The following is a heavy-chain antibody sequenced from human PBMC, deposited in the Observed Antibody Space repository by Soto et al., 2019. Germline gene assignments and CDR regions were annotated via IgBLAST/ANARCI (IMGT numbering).Heavy chain of an antibody. CDR2: ISGSGGST. CDR1: GFTFSSYA. J-gene: IGHJ6*02. V-gene: IGHV3-23*01. Sequence: GGPLRLSCAASGFTFSSYAMSWVRQAPGKGLEWVSAISGSGGSTYYADSVKGRFTISRDNSKNTLYLQMNSLRAEDTAVYYCAYNYYDSSGYEYYYYGMDVWGQGTTVTVSS. CDR3: AYNYYDSSGYEYYYYGMDV. D-gene: IGHD3-22*01.